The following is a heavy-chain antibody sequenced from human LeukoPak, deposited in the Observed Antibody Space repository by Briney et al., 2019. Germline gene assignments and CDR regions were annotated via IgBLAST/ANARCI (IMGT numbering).Heavy chain of an antibody. V-gene: IGHV4-59*08. Sequence: SETLSLTCTVSAGSISDYYWSWLRQSPGKELEGIRYVYCSGRTNYNPSLKSRITISVATSKNQFSLKLSSVPAADTAAYYCARHRGGRFSGSYCDYWGQGTLVTVSS. CDR2: VYCSGRT. CDR1: AGSISDYY. D-gene: IGHD1-26*01. CDR3: ARHRGGRFSGSYCDY. J-gene: IGHJ4*02.